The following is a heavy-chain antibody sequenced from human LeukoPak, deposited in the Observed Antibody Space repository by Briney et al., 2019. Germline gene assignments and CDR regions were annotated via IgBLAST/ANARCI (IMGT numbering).Heavy chain of an antibody. CDR2: ISYDGSNK. CDR3: AKGSSTSCFN. Sequence: DPGGSLRLSCAASGFTFSSYGMHWVRQAPGKGLEWVAVISYDGSNKYYADSVKGRFTISRDNSKNTLYLQMNSLRAEDTAVYYCAKGSSTSCFNWGQGTLVTVSS. J-gene: IGHJ4*02. D-gene: IGHD2-2*01. V-gene: IGHV3-30*18. CDR1: GFTFSSYG.